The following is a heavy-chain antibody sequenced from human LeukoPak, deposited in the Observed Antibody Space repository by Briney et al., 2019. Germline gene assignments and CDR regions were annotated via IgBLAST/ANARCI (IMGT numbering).Heavy chain of an antibody. Sequence: KPSETLSLTCTVSGGSISSSSYYWGWIRQPPGKGLEWIGSIYYSGSTYYNPSLKSRVTISVDTSKNQFSLKLSSVTAADTAVYYCARGRVSSSSWSSTYYYYFYMGVWGKGTTVTVSS. D-gene: IGHD6-13*01. CDR3: ARGRVSSSSWSSTYYYYFYMGV. V-gene: IGHV4-39*01. CDR2: IYYSGST. CDR1: GGSISSSSYY. J-gene: IGHJ6*03.